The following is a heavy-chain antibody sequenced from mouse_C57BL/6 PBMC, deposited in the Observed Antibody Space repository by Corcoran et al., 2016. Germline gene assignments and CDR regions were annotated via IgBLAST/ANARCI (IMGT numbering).Heavy chain of an antibody. J-gene: IGHJ3*01. CDR3: ASCGNYVWFAY. CDR2: INTYSGVT. CDR1: GYTFTTYG. Sequence: QIQLVQSGPELKKPGETVKISCKASGYTFTTYGMSWVKQAPGKGLKWMGWINTYSGVTTYADDFKGRFAFSLETSASTAYLQINNLKNEDTATHVWASCGNYVWFAYWCQGTVVTVSA. D-gene: IGHD2-1*01. V-gene: IGHV9-3*01.